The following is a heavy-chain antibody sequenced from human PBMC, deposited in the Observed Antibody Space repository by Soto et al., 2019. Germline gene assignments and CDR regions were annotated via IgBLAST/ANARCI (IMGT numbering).Heavy chain of an antibody. D-gene: IGHD3-22*01. Sequence: LSLTCTVSGGSISSGDYYWSWIRQPPGKGLEWIGYIYYSGSTYYNPSLKSRVTISVDTSKNQFSLKLSSVTAADTAVYYCARATYYYDSSGYNYFDYWGQGTLVTVSS. J-gene: IGHJ4*02. CDR2: IYYSGST. CDR1: GGSISSGDYY. CDR3: ARATYYYDSSGYNYFDY. V-gene: IGHV4-30-4*01.